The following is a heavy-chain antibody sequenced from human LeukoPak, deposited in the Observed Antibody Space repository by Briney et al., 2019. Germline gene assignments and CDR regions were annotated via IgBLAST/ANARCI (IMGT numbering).Heavy chain of an antibody. V-gene: IGHV3-74*01. CDR1: GFTFSSYW. J-gene: IGHJ4*02. Sequence: GGSLRLSCAASGFTFSSYWMHWVRQAPGKGLVWVSRINSDGSSTSYADSVKGRFTISRDNSKNTLSLQMNSLRAVDTAVYYCARTTKEFDILTGYYFDYWGQGTLVTVSS. CDR2: INSDGSST. CDR3: ARTTKEFDILTGYYFDY. D-gene: IGHD3-9*01.